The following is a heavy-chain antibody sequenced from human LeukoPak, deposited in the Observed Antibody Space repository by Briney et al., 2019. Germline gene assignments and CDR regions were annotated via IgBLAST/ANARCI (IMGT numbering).Heavy chain of an antibody. CDR3: TRRNEVGSTEFDY. V-gene: IGHV3-73*01. CDR1: GFTFSGSA. D-gene: IGHD1-26*01. J-gene: IGHJ4*02. CDR2: IRNKANTYAT. Sequence: GGSLRLSCAASGFTFSGSAMHWVRQASGKGLEWVGRIRNKANTYATAYAASVKGRFTISRDDSKNTAYLQMNSLKTEDTAVYYCTRRNEVGSTEFDYWGQGTLVTVSS.